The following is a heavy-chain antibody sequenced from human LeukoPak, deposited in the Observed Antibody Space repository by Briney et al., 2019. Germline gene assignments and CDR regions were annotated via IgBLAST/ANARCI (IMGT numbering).Heavy chain of an antibody. CDR2: ISAYNGNT. J-gene: IGHJ4*02. D-gene: IGHD1-26*01. CDR3: ARGFRGHSSGVFDC. V-gene: IGHV1-18*01. CDR1: GYTFTSYG. Sequence: ASVKVSCKASGYTFTSYGISWVRQAPRQGLEWMGWISAYNGNTYYAQKLQGRVTMTTDTSTSTAYMELRSLRSDDTAVYYCARGFRGHSSGVFDCWGQGTLVTVSS.